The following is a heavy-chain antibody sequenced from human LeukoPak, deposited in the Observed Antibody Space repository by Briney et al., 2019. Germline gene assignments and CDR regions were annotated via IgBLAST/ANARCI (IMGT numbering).Heavy chain of an antibody. CDR1: GYTFTNYA. V-gene: IGHV1-18*01. Sequence: GASVKVSCKASGYTFTNYAMNWVRQAPGQGRVWMGWISADNGNTNYAQKVQGRVTMTTDTSTSTVYMELRSLTSDDTAVYYCARDIGYCSGGSCPYWFDPWGQGTLVTVSS. J-gene: IGHJ5*02. CDR2: ISADNGNT. CDR3: ARDIGYCSGGSCPYWFDP. D-gene: IGHD2-15*01.